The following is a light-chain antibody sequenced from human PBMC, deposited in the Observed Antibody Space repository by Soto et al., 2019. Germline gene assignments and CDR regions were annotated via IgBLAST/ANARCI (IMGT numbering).Light chain of an antibody. CDR3: GSWDSSLSAYV. CDR1: SSDVGAYYS. CDR2: GVT. V-gene: IGLV2-14*01. Sequence: QSVLTQPASVSGPPGQSITISCTGTSSDVGAYYSVSWYQHHPGKAPKLIIYGVTNRPSGVSNRFSGSKSGNTASLTISGLQAEDEADYYCGSWDSSLSAYVFGTGTKVTVL. J-gene: IGLJ1*01.